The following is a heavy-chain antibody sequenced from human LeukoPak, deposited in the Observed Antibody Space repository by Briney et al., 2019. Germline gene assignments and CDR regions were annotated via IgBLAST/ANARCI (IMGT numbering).Heavy chain of an antibody. CDR1: GGSISSYY. CDR3: ARVTPYYDFWSGYYHNWFDP. J-gene: IGHJ5*02. CDR2: IYYSGST. V-gene: IGHV4-59*12. D-gene: IGHD3-3*01. Sequence: SETLSLTCTVSGGSISSYYWSWIRQPPGKGLEWIGYIYYSGSTYYNPSLKGRVTISVDTSKNQFSLKLSSVTAADTAVYYCARVTPYYDFWSGYYHNWFDPWGQGTLVTVSS.